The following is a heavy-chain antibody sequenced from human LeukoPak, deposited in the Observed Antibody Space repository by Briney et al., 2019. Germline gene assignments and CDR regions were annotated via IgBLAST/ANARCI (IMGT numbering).Heavy chain of an antibody. CDR2: ISYDGSNK. V-gene: IGHV3-30*03. Sequence: HSGGSLRLSCAASGFTFSSYGMHWVRQAPGKGLEWVAVISYDGSNKYYADSVKGRFTISRDNSKNTLYLQMNSLRAEDTAVYYCAIEIGYSNGHTFDYWGQGTLVTVSS. D-gene: IGHD5-18*01. J-gene: IGHJ4*02. CDR3: AIEIGYSNGHTFDY. CDR1: GFTFSSYG.